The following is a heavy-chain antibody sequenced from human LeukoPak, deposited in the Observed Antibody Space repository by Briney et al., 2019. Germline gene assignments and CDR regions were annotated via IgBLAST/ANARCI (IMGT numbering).Heavy chain of an antibody. D-gene: IGHD3-3*01. Sequence: ASVKVSCKASGYTFTSYAMHWVRQAPGQRLEWMGWINAGNGNTKYSQKFQGRVTITRDTSASTAYMELSSLRSEDTAVYYCARDLYATIFGVVITNYYYYYGMDVWGQGTTVTVSS. CDR3: ARDLYATIFGVVITNYYYYYGMDV. CDR2: INAGNGNT. J-gene: IGHJ6*02. V-gene: IGHV1-3*01. CDR1: GYTFTSYA.